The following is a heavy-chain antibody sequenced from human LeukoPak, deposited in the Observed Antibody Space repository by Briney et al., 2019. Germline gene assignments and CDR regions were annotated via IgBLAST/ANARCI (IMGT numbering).Heavy chain of an antibody. CDR2: IHYSDSA. J-gene: IGHJ4*02. V-gene: IGHV4-34*08. CDR1: GLTFTSHA. Sequence: GSLRLSCAASGLTFTSHAMSWVRQPPGKGLEYIGNIHYSDSALYNPSLQSRATILVDTSKNQFSLKLSSVTAADTAVYYCARRRAAAGPFDYWGQGTLVTVSS. D-gene: IGHD6-13*01. CDR3: ARRRAAAGPFDY.